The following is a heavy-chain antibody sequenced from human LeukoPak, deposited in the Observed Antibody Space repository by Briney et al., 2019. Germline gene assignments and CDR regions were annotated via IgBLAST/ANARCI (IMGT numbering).Heavy chain of an antibody. CDR3: ARDYYGSGSYYDYYYMDV. D-gene: IGHD3-10*01. J-gene: IGHJ6*03. CDR1: GASINNSNW. Sequence: PSETLSLTCAVSGASINNSNWWSWVRQPPGKGLEWIGYIYYSGSTNYNPSLKSRVTISVDTSKNQFSLKLSSVTAADTAVYYCARDYYGSGSYYDYYYMDVWGKGTTVTISS. CDR2: IYYSGST. V-gene: IGHV4-4*02.